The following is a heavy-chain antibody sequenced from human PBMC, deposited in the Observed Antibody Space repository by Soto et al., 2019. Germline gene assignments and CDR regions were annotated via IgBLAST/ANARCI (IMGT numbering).Heavy chain of an antibody. CDR3: ARVMGDWGTYYYYYGMDV. V-gene: IGHV4-59*01. J-gene: IGHJ6*02. CDR2: VYYAGAT. Sequence: SETLSLTCTVSGASLNRSYWGWMRQPPGKGPEWIGYVYYAGATNYNPSLESRVTISPDTSRNQFSLNLRSVTAADTAVYYCARVMGDWGTYYYYYGMDVWGQGTTVTVSS. D-gene: IGHD3-16*01. CDR1: GASLNRSY.